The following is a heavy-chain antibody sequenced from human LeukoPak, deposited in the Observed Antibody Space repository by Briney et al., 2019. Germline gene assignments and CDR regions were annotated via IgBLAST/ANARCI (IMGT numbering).Heavy chain of an antibody. Sequence: GASVKVSCKASGYTFTSYGISWVRQAPGQGLEWMGWISAYNGNTNYAQKLQGRVTMTTDTSTSTAYMELRSLRSDDTAVYYCARDLSGVGSSSWYLVRMDVWGKGTTVTVSS. CDR2: ISAYNGNT. D-gene: IGHD6-13*01. CDR1: GYTFTSYG. V-gene: IGHV1-18*01. CDR3: ARDLSGVGSSSWYLVRMDV. J-gene: IGHJ6*03.